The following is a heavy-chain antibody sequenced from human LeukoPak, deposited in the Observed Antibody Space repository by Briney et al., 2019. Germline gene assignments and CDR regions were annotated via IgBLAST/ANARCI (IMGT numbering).Heavy chain of an antibody. Sequence: PGGSLRLSCAASGFTFSDYYMSWIRQAPGKGLEWVSYISSSSSYTNYADSVKGRFTISRDNAKNSLYLQMNSLRAEDTAVYYCAGVVRGVSFDYWGQGTLVTVSS. V-gene: IGHV3-11*03. CDR2: ISSSSSYT. CDR3: AGVVRGVSFDY. D-gene: IGHD3-10*01. J-gene: IGHJ4*02. CDR1: GFTFSDYY.